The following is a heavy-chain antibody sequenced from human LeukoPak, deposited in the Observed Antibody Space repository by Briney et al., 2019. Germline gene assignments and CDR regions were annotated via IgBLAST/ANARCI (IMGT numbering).Heavy chain of an antibody. CDR2: IRRDGSHK. CDR1: GLAINDFA. Sequence: PGGSLTLSCAASGLAINDFAMYWVRQAPGKGLDWVALIRRDGSHKYYAHSIKGRFTISRDNSKNTLYLQMSSLRAEDTAVYYCAKSSIMFAAGRLGSIDFWGQGTLVTVSS. V-gene: IGHV3-30*02. CDR3: AKSSIMFAAGRLGSIDF. J-gene: IGHJ4*02. D-gene: IGHD6-25*01.